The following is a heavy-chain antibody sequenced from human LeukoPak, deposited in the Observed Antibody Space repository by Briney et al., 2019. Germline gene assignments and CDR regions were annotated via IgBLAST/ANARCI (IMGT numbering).Heavy chain of an antibody. CDR2: INPNSGGT. D-gene: IGHD3-22*01. V-gene: IGHV1-2*02. CDR1: GYTFTGYY. CDR3: ARGTMIVVVIPTSGFDP. Sequence: GASVKVSCKASGYTFTGYYMHWVRQAPGQGLEWMGWINPNSGGTNYAQKFQGRVTMTRDTSISTAYMELSRLRSDDTAVYYCARGTMIVVVIPTSGFDPWGQGTLVTVSS. J-gene: IGHJ5*02.